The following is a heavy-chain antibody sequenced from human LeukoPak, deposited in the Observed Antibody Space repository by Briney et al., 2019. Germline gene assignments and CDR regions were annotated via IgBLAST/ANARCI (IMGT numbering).Heavy chain of an antibody. J-gene: IGHJ4*02. CDR3: ARGIPKYDYVWGSYRPKHFDY. D-gene: IGHD3-16*02. V-gene: IGHV4-34*01. Sequence: SETLSLTCAVYGGPFSGYYWSWIRQPPGKGLEWIGEINHSGSTNYNASLKSRVPLSADTSKNQFSLKLSSVTAADTAVYYCARGIPKYDYVWGSYRPKHFDYWGQGTLVTVSS. CDR2: INHSGST. CDR1: GGPFSGYY.